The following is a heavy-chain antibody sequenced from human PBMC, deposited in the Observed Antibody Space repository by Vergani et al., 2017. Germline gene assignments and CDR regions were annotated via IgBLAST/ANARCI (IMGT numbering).Heavy chain of an antibody. Sequence: QVKLQESGPGLVKPSQTLSLTCTVSGGSISSGGYYWSWIRQHPGKGLEWIGYIYYSGSTYYNPSLKSRVTISVDTSKNQFSLKLSSVTAADTAVYYCARSDAXISLGWSGYYAAAHWGQGTLVTVSS. CDR1: GGSISSGGYY. CDR3: ARSDAXISLGWSGYYAAAH. D-gene: IGHD3-3*01. V-gene: IGHV4-31*03. CDR2: IYYSGST. J-gene: IGHJ4*02.